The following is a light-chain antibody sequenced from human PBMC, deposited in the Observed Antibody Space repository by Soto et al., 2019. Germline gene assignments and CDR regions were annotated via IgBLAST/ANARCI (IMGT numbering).Light chain of an antibody. CDR1: SSDVGHYNF. Sequence: QSALTQPRSVSGSPGQSITISCTGSSSDVGHYNFVSWYQHHPGKAPKLMIYDVNKRPSGVPDRFSGSKSGNTASLTISGLQAEDEAHYYCCSYAGSYTWVFGGGTQLTVL. CDR2: DVN. J-gene: IGLJ3*02. V-gene: IGLV2-11*01. CDR3: CSYAGSYTWV.